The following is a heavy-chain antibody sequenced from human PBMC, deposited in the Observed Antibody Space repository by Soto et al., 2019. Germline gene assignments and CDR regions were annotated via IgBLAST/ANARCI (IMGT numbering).Heavy chain of an antibody. J-gene: IGHJ4*02. CDR1: GGSISISNW. V-gene: IGHV4-4*02. CDR3: ARAYGDYNTQNFDY. Sequence: SETLSLTCAVSGGSISISNWWSWVRQSPGKGLEWIGEIYHGGSTNYNPSLKSRVTISVDKSKNQFSLNLSSVTAADTAVYYCARAYGDYNTQNFDYWGQGTLVTVSS. CDR2: IYHGGST. D-gene: IGHD4-17*01.